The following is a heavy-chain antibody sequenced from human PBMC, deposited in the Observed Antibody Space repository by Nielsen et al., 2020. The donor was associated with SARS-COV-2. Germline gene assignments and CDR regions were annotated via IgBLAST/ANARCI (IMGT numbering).Heavy chain of an antibody. CDR1: GGSISSYY. CDR3: ARILSGSYFAPYYFDY. D-gene: IGHD1-26*01. J-gene: IGHJ4*02. Sequence: SETLSLTCTVSGGSISSYYWSWIRRPPGKGLEWIGYIYYSGSTNYNPSLKSRVTISVDTSKNQFSLKLSSVTAADTAVYYCARILSGSYFAPYYFDYWGQGTLVTVSS. V-gene: IGHV4-59*01. CDR2: IYYSGST.